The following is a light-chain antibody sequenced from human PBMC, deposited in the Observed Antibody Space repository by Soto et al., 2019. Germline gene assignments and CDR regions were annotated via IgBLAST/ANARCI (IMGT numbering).Light chain of an antibody. V-gene: IGKV1-39*01. J-gene: IGKJ2*01. Sequence: DIQMTQSPSSLSASVGDRVTITCRASQSISSYVNWYQQKPGKAPKLLIFAASSLQSGVPSRFSGSGSGTDFTLTISSLQPEDFATYYCQQSYSTPPDYTFDQGTKLEIK. CDR2: AAS. CDR3: QQSYSTPPDYT. CDR1: QSISSY.